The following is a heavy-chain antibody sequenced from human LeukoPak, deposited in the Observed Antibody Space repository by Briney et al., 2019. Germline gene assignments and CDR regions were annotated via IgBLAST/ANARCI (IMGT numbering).Heavy chain of an antibody. CDR2: SDSSGAYT. CDR1: GVTFKNYA. V-gene: IGHV3-23*01. CDR3: AKQSAGSAAWYSLHYDF. Sequence: GGSLRLSCVASGVTFKNYAMSWVRQAPGKGLEWVLASDSSGAYTYYADSVRGRFIISRDNSKNSMYLQMNSLRAEDTAVYFCAKQSAGSAAWYSLHYDFWGQGTLVTVSS. D-gene: IGHD6-13*01. J-gene: IGHJ4*02.